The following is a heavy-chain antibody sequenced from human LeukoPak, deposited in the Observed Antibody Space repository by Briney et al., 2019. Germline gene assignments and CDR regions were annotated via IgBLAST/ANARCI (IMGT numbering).Heavy chain of an antibody. CDR3: ATITPALSKPSDY. D-gene: IGHD4/OR15-4a*01. V-gene: IGHV4-30-2*01. J-gene: IGHJ4*02. CDR1: GGYISSGGYY. CDR2: IYHSGST. Sequence: SETLSLTCTVSGGYISSGGYYWSWIRQPPGKGLERIGYIYHSGSTYYNPSLKSRVTISVDRSKNQFSLKLSSVTAADTAVYYCATITPALSKPSDYWGQGTLVTVSS.